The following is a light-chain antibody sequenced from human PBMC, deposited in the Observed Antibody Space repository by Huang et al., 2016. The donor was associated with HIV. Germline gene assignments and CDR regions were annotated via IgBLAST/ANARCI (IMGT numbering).Light chain of an antibody. CDR1: QSVSSN. CDR3: QQYNNWPLT. J-gene: IGKJ3*01. CDR2: GAS. V-gene: IGKV3-15*01. Sequence: EIVMTQSPATLSVSPGERATLSCRASQSVSSNLAWYQQKPGQAPRLLIYGASTRATGIPARFRGNGSGTEFTLTISSLQSEDFAVYYCQQYNNWPLTFGPGTKVDIK.